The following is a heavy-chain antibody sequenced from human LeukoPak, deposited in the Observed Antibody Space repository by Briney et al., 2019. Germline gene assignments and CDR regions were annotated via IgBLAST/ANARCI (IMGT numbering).Heavy chain of an antibody. J-gene: IGHJ6*03. D-gene: IGHD6-13*01. CDR1: GYTFTSYG. CDR2: ISAYNGNT. CDR3: ARGIAAAADLDTLNYYYMDV. V-gene: IGHV1-18*01. Sequence: ASVKVSCKASGYTFTSYGISWVRQAPGQRLEWMGWISAYNGNTNYAQKLQGRVTMTTDTSTSTAYMELRSLRSDDTAVYYCARGIAAAADLDTLNYYYMDVWGKGTTVTVSS.